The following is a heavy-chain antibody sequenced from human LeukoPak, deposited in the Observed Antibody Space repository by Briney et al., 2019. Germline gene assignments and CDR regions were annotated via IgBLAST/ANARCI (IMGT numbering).Heavy chain of an antibody. Sequence: SETLSLTCAVNGGSFSDYYWSWIRQPPGKGLEWIGEINHSGSTNYNPSLKSRVTISVDMSKNQFSLKLSPVTAADTAVYYCARHRGLYSDFFFDYWGQGTLVTVSS. CDR2: INHSGST. CDR1: GGSFSDYY. J-gene: IGHJ4*02. D-gene: IGHD4-11*01. CDR3: ARHRGLYSDFFFDY. V-gene: IGHV4-34*01.